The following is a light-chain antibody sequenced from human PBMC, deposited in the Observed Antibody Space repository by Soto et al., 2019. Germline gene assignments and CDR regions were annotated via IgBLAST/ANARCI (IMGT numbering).Light chain of an antibody. V-gene: IGKV3D-15*01. J-gene: IGKJ1*01. CDR3: QQYGTFPWT. CDR1: QSVSSK. Sequence: EIVMTQSPATLSVSPGEGATLSCRASQSVSSKLAWYQQKPGQAPRLLIYGASSRATGIPARFSGSGSATDFTLTITRLEPEDFAVYYCQQYGTFPWTFGQGTKVDIK. CDR2: GAS.